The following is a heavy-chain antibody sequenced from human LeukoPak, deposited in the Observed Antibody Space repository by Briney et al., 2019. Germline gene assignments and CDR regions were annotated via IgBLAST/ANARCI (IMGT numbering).Heavy chain of an antibody. Sequence: ASVKVSCKASGYTFTSYYMHWVRQAPGKGLEWMGGYDPADGETIYAQKFQGRVTMTEDTSTDTAYMELSSLRSEDTAVYYCATQLSSGWPLRHLPFDYWGQGTLVTVSS. D-gene: IGHD3-22*01. CDR1: GYTFTSYY. CDR3: ATQLSSGWPLRHLPFDY. CDR2: YDPADGET. J-gene: IGHJ4*02. V-gene: IGHV1-24*01.